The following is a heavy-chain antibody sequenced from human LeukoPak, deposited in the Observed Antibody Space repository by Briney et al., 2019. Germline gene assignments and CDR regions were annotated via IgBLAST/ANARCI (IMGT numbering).Heavy chain of an antibody. CDR3: ARARSSGWSPTGYYFDY. V-gene: IGHV4-61*02. J-gene: IGHJ4*02. CDR2: IYTSGST. D-gene: IGHD6-19*01. CDR1: GGSISSGSYY. Sequence: SETLSLTCTVSGGSISSGSYYWSWIRQPAGKGLEWIGRIYTSGSTNYNPSLKSRVTISVDTSKNQFSLKLSSVTAADTAVYYCARARSSGWSPTGYYFDYWGQGTLVTVSS.